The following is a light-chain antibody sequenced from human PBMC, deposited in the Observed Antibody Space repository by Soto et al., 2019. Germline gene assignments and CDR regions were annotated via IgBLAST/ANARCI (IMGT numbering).Light chain of an antibody. V-gene: IGLV1-44*01. CDR3: AVWDDSLNGVV. Sequence: QLVLTQPPSASGTPGQRVTISCSGSSSNIGSHIVNWYQQVPGTAPKLLIYNNNLRPSGVPDRFSGSKSGTSASLAISGLQSEDEAAYYCAVWDDSLNGVVFGGGTKVTVL. J-gene: IGLJ2*01. CDR1: SSNIGSHI. CDR2: NNN.